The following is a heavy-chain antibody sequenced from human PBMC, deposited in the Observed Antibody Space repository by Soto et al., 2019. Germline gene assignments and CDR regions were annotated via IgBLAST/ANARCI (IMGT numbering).Heavy chain of an antibody. CDR3: ARSPFYYYYYGMDV. Sequence: QVQLVEYGGGVVQPGRSLRLSCGASGFTFSSYAMHWVRQAPGKGLEWVAVISYDGSNKYYADSVKGRLTISRDNSKNSLYLQMNSLRAEDTSVYYCARSPFYYYYYGMDVWGQGTTVTVSS. J-gene: IGHJ6*02. CDR2: ISYDGSNK. CDR1: GFTFSSYA. V-gene: IGHV3-30-3*01.